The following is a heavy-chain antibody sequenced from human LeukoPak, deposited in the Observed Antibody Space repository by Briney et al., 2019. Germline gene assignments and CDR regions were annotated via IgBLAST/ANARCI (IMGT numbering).Heavy chain of an antibody. CDR3: ARDPDGYNFFDS. J-gene: IGHJ4*02. Sequence: LPGRSLRLSCAASGFIFSGYSMHWVRHAPGEGLQELAGKTNDGRNKYYEDSVKGRFTISRDNSKNTLHLEMNSLRPEDTAMYYCARDPDGYNFFDSWGQGTLVTVSS. CDR2: KTNDGRNK. V-gene: IGHV3-30*04. D-gene: IGHD5-24*01. CDR1: GFIFSGYS.